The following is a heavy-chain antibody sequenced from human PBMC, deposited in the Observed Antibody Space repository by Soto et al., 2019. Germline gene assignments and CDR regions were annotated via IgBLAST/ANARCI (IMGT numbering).Heavy chain of an antibody. D-gene: IGHD3-16*01. CDR3: AKDLSWGQCDY. CDR2: INTDGTTT. Sequence: EVQLVESGGGLVQPGGSLRLSCAGSGFTFSNYWMHWVRQDPEKGLVWVSTINTDGTTTQYADSVKGRFTVTRDNAKNTLYLQMNSLGVEDTAVYFCAKDLSWGQCDYWGQGTLVTVSS. CDR1: GFTFSNYW. V-gene: IGHV3-74*03. J-gene: IGHJ4*02.